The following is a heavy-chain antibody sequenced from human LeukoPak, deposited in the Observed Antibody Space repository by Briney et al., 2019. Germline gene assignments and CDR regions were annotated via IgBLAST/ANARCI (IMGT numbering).Heavy chain of an antibody. CDR1: GFSFSSYE. Sequence: GGSLRLSCAASGFSFSSYEINWVRQAPGKGLEWVSYIGSSGSTVYYADSVKGRFTISRDNAKKSLYLQMNSLRDEDTAVYYCARDTLLYPDSPDAFDMWGQGTMVTVSS. V-gene: IGHV3-48*03. J-gene: IGHJ3*02. CDR3: ARDTLLYPDSPDAFDM. D-gene: IGHD2-2*02. CDR2: IGSSGSTV.